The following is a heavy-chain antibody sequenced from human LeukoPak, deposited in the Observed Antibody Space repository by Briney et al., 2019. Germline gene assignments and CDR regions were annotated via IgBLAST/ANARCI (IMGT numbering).Heavy chain of an antibody. Sequence: PSETLSLTCAVYGGSFSGYYWSWIRQPPGKGLEWIGEINHSGSTNYNPSLKSRVTISVDTSKNQFSLKLSSVTAADTAVYYCARTGMITFGGVIAKNDDWGQGTLVTVSS. CDR1: GGSFSGYY. J-gene: IGHJ4*02. V-gene: IGHV4-34*01. D-gene: IGHD3-16*02. CDR2: INHSGST. CDR3: ARTGMITFGGVIAKNDD.